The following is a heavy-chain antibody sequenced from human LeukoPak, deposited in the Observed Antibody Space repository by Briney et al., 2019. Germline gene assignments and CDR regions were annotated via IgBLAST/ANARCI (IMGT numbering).Heavy chain of an antibody. CDR3: ARVGGSSAEYFDY. Sequence: GGSLRLSCAASGFTFSSYWMSWVRQAPGKGLEWVANIKQDGSEKYYVDSVKGRFTISRDNAKNSLYLQMNSLRAEDTAVYYCARVGGSSAEYFDYWGQGTLVTVSS. CDR1: GFTFSSYW. V-gene: IGHV3-7*01. J-gene: IGHJ4*02. CDR2: IKQDGSEK. D-gene: IGHD6-6*01.